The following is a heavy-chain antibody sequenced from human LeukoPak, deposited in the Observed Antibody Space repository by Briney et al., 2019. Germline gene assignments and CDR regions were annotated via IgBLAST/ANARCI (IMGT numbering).Heavy chain of an antibody. J-gene: IGHJ6*03. CDR3: ARASSGYDFWSGYYPSYYYYYMDV. D-gene: IGHD3-3*01. V-gene: IGHV1-69*05. CDR1: GGTFSSYA. CDR2: IIPIFGTA. Sequence: SVKVSCKASGGTFSSYAISWVRQAPGQGLEWMGGIIPIFGTANYAQKLQGRVTITTDESTSTAYMELSSLRSEDTAVYYCARASSGYDFWSGYYPSYYYYYMDVWGKGTTVTVSS.